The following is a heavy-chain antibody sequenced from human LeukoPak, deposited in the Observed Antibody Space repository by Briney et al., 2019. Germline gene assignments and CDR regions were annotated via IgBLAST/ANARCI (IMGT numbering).Heavy chain of an antibody. CDR2: ISAYNGNT. CDR3: ARSEKKRDYDILTGYGWFDP. CDR1: GYTFTSYG. V-gene: IGHV1-18*01. J-gene: IGHJ5*02. D-gene: IGHD3-9*01. Sequence: GASVKVSCKASGYTFTSYGISWVRQAPGQGLEWMGWISAYNGNTNYAQKLQGRVTMTTDTSTSTAYMELRSLRSDDTAVYYCARSEKKRDYDILTGYGWFDPWGQGTLVTVSS.